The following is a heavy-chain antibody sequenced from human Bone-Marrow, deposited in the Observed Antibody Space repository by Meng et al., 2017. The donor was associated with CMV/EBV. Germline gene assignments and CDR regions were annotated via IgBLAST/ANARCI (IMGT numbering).Heavy chain of an antibody. CDR3: AKDQEFYSGSYSGLDY. D-gene: IGHD1-26*01. Sequence: GGSLRLSCAASGFTFSSYEMNWVRQAPGKGLEWVSYISSSGGTIYYADSVKGRFTISRDNAKNSLYLQMNSLRAEDTAVYYCAKDQEFYSGSYSGLDYWGQGTLVTVSS. CDR1: GFTFSSYE. CDR2: ISSSGGTI. J-gene: IGHJ4*02. V-gene: IGHV3-48*03.